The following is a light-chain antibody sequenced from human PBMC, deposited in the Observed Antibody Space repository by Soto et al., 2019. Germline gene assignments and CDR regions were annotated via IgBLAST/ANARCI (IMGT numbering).Light chain of an antibody. V-gene: IGKV3-11*01. CDR2: DTS. J-gene: IGKJ4*02. Sequence: EIGLTQSPATLSLSPGDRATLSCRASQSVSRYLAWYQQKPGQAPRLLIHDTSTKATGVPDTFSGRGSGTEFTLTISSLEPEDFAMYYCQQRFSWPPTFGGGTHVEIK. CDR3: QQRFSWPPT. CDR1: QSVSRY.